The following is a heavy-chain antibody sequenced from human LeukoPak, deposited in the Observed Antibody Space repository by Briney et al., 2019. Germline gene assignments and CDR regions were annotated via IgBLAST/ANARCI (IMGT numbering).Heavy chain of an antibody. J-gene: IGHJ3*02. CDR3: AKNSNQYYYDSSGYFGPDAFDI. V-gene: IGHV3-30*02. CDR1: ESSFSTFG. D-gene: IGHD3-22*01. CDR2: IRYDSSSR. Sequence: GGSLRLSCETSESSFSTFGMHWVRQAPGKGLEWVAFIRYDSSSRFYADSVKGRFTISRDNSKNTLYLQMNSLRAEDTAVYYCAKNSNQYYYDSSGYFGPDAFDIWGQGTTVTVSS.